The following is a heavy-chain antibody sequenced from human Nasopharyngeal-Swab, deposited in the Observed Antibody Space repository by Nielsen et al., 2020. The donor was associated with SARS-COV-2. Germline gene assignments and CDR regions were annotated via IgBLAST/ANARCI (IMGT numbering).Heavy chain of an antibody. CDR1: GFNFRNFA. Sequence: GESLKISCAASGFNFRNFAISWVRQDPGKGLESVSSIIASEPDTYYANSVRGRSTIFRDNSKNTQFLQINSLSAEDTAVYYCVKDYTVHYYGLETDYYATLDSGGPGTLVTVSS. V-gene: IGHV3-23*01. CDR3: VKDYTVHYYGLETDYYATLDS. CDR2: IIASEPDT. J-gene: IGHJ4*02. D-gene: IGHD3-9*01.